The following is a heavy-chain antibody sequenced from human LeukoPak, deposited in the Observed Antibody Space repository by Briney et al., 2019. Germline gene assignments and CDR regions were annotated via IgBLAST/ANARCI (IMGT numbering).Heavy chain of an antibody. V-gene: IGHV3-53*01. D-gene: IGHD4-11*01. CDR1: GFTVGSNY. J-gene: IGHJ3*02. CDR3: ARDSPYSDYLIGGAFNI. Sequence: PGGSLRLSCAASGFTVGSNYMSWVRQAPGKGLEWVSVIYSDGTTYYADSVKGRFTISRDNSENTLYLQMNSLGAEDTAVYYCARDSPYSDYLIGGAFNIWGQGTMVTVSS. CDR2: IYSDGTT.